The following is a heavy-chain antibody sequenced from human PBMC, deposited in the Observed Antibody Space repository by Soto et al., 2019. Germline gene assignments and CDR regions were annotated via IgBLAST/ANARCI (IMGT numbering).Heavy chain of an antibody. J-gene: IGHJ6*02. Sequence: GGSLRLSCAASGFTFSSYGMHWVRQAPGKGLEWVAVIWYDGSNKYYADSVKGRFTISRDNSKNTLYLQMNSLRAEETAVYYCARAYCSGGSCWAYYYYYYGMDVWGQGTTVTVSS. CDR1: GFTFSSYG. CDR3: ARAYCSGGSCWAYYYYYYGMDV. D-gene: IGHD2-15*01. CDR2: IWYDGSNK. V-gene: IGHV3-33*01.